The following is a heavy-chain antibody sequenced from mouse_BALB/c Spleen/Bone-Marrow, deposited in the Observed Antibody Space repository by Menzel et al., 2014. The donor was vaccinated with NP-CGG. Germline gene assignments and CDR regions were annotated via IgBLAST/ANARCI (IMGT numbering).Heavy chain of an antibody. CDR1: GYTFTSYW. Sequence: QVQLQQSGAELVRPGASVKLSCRASGYTFTSYWINWVKQRPGQGLEWIGNIYPSDTYTNYNQRFKDKATLTVDKSSSTAYMQLSSPTSEDSAVYYCTRYGNSHYYAVDYWGQGTSVTVPS. J-gene: IGHJ4*01. D-gene: IGHD1-1*01. V-gene: IGHV1-69*02. CDR2: IYPSDTYT. CDR3: TRYGNSHYYAVDY.